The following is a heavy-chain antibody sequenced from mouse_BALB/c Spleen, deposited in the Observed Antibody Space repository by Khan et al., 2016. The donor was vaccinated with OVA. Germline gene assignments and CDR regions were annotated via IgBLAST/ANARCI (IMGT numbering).Heavy chain of an antibody. Sequence: QVQLQQSGPDLVKPGTSVRISCKASGYTFTTYYIHWVKQRPGQGLEWIGWIFPGNVNTKYNEKFKGKATLTADKSSSTAYMQLSSLTSEDSAVSFDARDDYCGGDAMDYWGQGSSVTVSS. CDR1: GYTFTTYY. J-gene: IGHJ4*01. CDR3: ARDDYCGGDAMDY. V-gene: IGHV1S56*01. D-gene: IGHD1-1*01. CDR2: IFPGNVNT.